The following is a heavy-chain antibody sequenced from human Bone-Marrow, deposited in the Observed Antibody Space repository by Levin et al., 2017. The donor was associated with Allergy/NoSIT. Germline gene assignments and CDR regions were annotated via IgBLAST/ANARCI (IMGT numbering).Heavy chain of an antibody. CDR1: GYSFTSYW. D-gene: IGHD4-23*01. V-gene: IGHV5-51*01. CDR2: IFPSDSDT. Sequence: AGGSLRLSCQASGYSFTSYWFGWVRQRPGKGLEWMGLIFPSDSDTRVSPSFQGQIIMSVDKSINTAYLQWSSLKASDSAMYYCARRDSDGSNSFDYWGQGTLVTVSS. CDR3: ARRDSDGSNSFDY. J-gene: IGHJ4*02.